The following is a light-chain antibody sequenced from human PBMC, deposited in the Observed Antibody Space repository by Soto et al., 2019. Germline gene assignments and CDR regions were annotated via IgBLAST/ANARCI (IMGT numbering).Light chain of an antibody. CDR1: QSVSSN. Sequence: EIVMTQSPATLSVSPGERATLSCRASQSVSSNLAWYQQKPGQAPRLLFYGASPRVTGVPARFSGSGSGTEFTLTISSLQSEDFAIYYCQHYNNWPPWTFGQGTKVEIK. CDR3: QHYNNWPPWT. J-gene: IGKJ1*01. CDR2: GAS. V-gene: IGKV3-15*01.